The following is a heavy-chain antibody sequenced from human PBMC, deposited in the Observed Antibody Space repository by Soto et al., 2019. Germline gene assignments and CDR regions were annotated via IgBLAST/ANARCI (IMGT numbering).Heavy chain of an antibody. Sequence: QVQLVQSGAEVKKPGSSVKVSCKASGGTFSSYAISWVRQAPGQLLEWMGGIIPIFGTANYAQKFQGRVTITADKSTSTAYIELSSLRSEDTAVYYCASNLNYYDSSGYYYDYYFDYWGPGTLVSGSS. J-gene: IGHJ4*02. CDR2: IIPIFGTA. CDR3: ASNLNYYDSSGYYYDYYFDY. D-gene: IGHD3-22*01. V-gene: IGHV1-69*06. CDR1: GGTFSSYA.